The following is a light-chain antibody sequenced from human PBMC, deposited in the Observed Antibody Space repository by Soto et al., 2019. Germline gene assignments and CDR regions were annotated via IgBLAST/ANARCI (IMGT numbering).Light chain of an antibody. CDR3: EQANSFPWT. CDR1: QVPNNL. J-gene: IGKJ1*01. V-gene: IGKV1-12*01. Sequence: DIQMTQSPSSVSASVGDSVTITCRANQVPNNLLAWYQQKPVKAPKLLNSTTSNVKSGAPPRFRGGRSWTDFTPTISSLQTEDSATYYCEQANSFPWTFGQGTRVDMK. CDR2: TTS.